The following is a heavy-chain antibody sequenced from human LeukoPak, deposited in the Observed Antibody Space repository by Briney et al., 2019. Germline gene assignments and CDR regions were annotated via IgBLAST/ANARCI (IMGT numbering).Heavy chain of an antibody. V-gene: IGHV1-2*02. J-gene: IGHJ4*02. Sequence: ASMKVSCKASGYTFTGYYMHWVRQAPGQGLEWMGWINPNSGGTNYAQKFQGRVTMTRDTSISTAYMKLSRLRSDDTAVYYCARDSVGYCSGGSCSDFDYWGQGTLVTVSS. CDR1: GYTFTGYY. CDR2: INPNSGGT. D-gene: IGHD2-15*01. CDR3: ARDSVGYCSGGSCSDFDY.